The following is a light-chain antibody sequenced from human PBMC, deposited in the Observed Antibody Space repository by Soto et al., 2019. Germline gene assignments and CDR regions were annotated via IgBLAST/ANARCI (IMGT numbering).Light chain of an antibody. V-gene: IGKV3-20*01. CDR1: QSITSNY. CDR2: GTS. CDR3: QQFNISPQVT. Sequence: EIVLTQSPGSLSLSPGETATLSCRASQSITSNYLAWYQQKPGQAPRLLIYGTSTRATGIPDRFSGSGSGTDFTLIISRLVPEDFAVYYCQQFNISPQVTFGGGTKVEI. J-gene: IGKJ4*01.